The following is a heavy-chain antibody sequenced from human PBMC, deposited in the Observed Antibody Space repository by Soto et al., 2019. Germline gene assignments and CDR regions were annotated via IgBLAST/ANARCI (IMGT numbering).Heavy chain of an antibody. V-gene: IGHV4-38-2*02. CDR3: ARVHVMVVAGSTFDY. Sequence: SETLSLTCTVSGDSISSGSYWGWLRQPPGEGPEWIASIYHGGTTFYNPSLKIRTSISVDTSKNQFSLRLTSVAAADTATYYCARVHVMVVAGSTFDYWGRGTLVTVSS. CDR1: GDSISSGSY. J-gene: IGHJ4*01. D-gene: IGHD3-10*01. CDR2: IYHGGTT.